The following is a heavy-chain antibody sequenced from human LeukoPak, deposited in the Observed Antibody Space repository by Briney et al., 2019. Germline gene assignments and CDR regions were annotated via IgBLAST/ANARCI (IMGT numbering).Heavy chain of an antibody. Sequence: TGGSLRLSCAASGFTFSSCWMSWVRQAPGKGLEWVANIKQDGSEKYYVDSVKGRFTISRDNAKNSLYLQMNSLRAEDTAVYYCARDLRYNWNGEYYFDYWGQGTLVTVSS. CDR2: IKQDGSEK. D-gene: IGHD1-1*01. J-gene: IGHJ4*02. V-gene: IGHV3-7*01. CDR3: ARDLRYNWNGEYYFDY. CDR1: GFTFSSCW.